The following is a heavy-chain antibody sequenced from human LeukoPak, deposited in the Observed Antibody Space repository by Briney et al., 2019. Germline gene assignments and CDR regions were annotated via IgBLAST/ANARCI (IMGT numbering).Heavy chain of an antibody. V-gene: IGHV4-39*07. CDR2: IYYSGST. CDR1: GGSISSSSYY. CDR3: ARDWVGRNYFDY. D-gene: IGHD3-10*01. Sequence: SETLSLTCTVSGGSISSSSYYWGWIRQPPGKGLEWIGSIYYSGSTNYNPSLKSRVTISVDKSKNQFSLKLSSVTAADTAVYYCARDWVGRNYFDYWGQGTLVTVSS. J-gene: IGHJ4*02.